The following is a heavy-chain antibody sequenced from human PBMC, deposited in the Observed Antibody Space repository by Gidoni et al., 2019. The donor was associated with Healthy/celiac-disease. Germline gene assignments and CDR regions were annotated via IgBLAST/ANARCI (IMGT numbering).Heavy chain of an antibody. V-gene: IGHV4-39*01. CDR2: IYYSGST. J-gene: IGHJ4*02. D-gene: IGHD6-13*01. CDR1: GGSISSSSYD. Sequence: QLQLQESGPGLVKPSETLALTCTVSGGSISSSSYDWGWIRQPPGKGLEWIGSIYYSGSTYYNPSLKSRVTISVDTSKNQFSLKLSSVTAADTAVYYCARWTGGQLGWQSFYFDYWGQGTLVTVSS. CDR3: ARWTGGQLGWQSFYFDY.